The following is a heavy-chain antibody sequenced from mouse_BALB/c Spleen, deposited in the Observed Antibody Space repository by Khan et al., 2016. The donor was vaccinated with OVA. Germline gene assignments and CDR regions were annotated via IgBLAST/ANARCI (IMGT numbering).Heavy chain of an antibody. CDR3: AGEGLRGVAMDY. D-gene: IGHD2-4*01. CDR2: IYPGDDST. J-gene: IGHJ4*01. Sequence: LQQSGPELVKPGALVKISCKASGYTFTSSDINWVMQRPGQGLEWIGWIYPGDDSTKYNEKFKDKATLTADKSSSTAYMQLRSLPSDNSAAYVCAGEGLRGVAMDYWGQGTSVTVSS. CDR1: GYTFTSSD. V-gene: IGHV1S33*01.